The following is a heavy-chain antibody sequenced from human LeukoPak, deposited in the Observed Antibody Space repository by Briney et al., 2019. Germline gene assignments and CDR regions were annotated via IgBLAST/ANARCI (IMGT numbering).Heavy chain of an antibody. D-gene: IGHD3-3*01. J-gene: IGHJ4*02. Sequence: GAFLRLSCAASGFTFSSYAMSWVRQAPGKGLEWVSAISGSGGSTYYADSVKGRFTISRDNSKNTLYLQMNSLRAEDTAVYYCAKDPYYDFWSGYYPPWYYFDYWGQGTLVTVSS. CDR1: GFTFSSYA. CDR3: AKDPYYDFWSGYYPPWYYFDY. CDR2: ISGSGGST. V-gene: IGHV3-23*01.